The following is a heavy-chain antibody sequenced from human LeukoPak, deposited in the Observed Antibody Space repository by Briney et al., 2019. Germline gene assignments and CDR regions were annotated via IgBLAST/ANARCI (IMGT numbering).Heavy chain of an antibody. D-gene: IGHD3-16*01. CDR1: GFTFSISA. J-gene: IGHJ4*02. CDR3: AKAGGGHPYY. CDR2: ISDRAAT. Sequence: PGGSLRLSCAASGFTFSISAISWVRQAPGKGLECVSVISDRAATFYADSVKGRFTISRDNSRNTVYLQMNALRAEDTAIYYCAKAGGGHPYYWGQGTLATVSS. V-gene: IGHV3-23*01.